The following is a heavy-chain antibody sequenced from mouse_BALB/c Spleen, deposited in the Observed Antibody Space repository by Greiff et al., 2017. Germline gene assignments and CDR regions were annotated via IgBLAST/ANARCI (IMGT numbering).Heavy chain of an antibody. D-gene: IGHD3-1*01. CDR3: ARHSWGYYAMDY. V-gene: IGHV5-12-1*01. Sequence: EVQLQESGGGLVKPGGSLKLSCAASGFAFSSYDMSWVRQTPEKRLEWVAYISSGGGSTYYPDTVKGRFTISRDNAKNTLYLQMSSLKSEDTAMYYCARHSWGYYAMDYWGQGTSVTVSS. CDR1: GFAFSSYD. J-gene: IGHJ4*01. CDR2: ISSGGGST.